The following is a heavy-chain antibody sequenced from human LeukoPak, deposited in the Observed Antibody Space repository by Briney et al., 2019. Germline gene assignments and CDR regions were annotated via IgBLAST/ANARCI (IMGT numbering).Heavy chain of an antibody. CDR1: GFTFSRYD. CDR2: IGTAGDT. V-gene: IGHV3-13*01. Sequence: GGSLRPSCAASGFTFSRYDMHWVRQSTGKGLEWVSGIGTAGDTFYLGSVKGRFTISRENGKNSLYLQMNSLRVGDTAVYYCARSVPGGSGWMGSIEYWGQGTLVTVPS. CDR3: ARSVPGGSGWMGSIEY. J-gene: IGHJ4*02. D-gene: IGHD6-19*01.